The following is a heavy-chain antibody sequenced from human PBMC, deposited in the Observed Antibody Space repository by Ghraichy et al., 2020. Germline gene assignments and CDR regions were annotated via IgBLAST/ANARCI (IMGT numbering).Heavy chain of an antibody. CDR1: GFTFSSYA. V-gene: IGHV3-23*01. J-gene: IGHJ4*02. Sequence: GGSLRLSCAASGFTFSSYAMNWVRQAPGKGLEWVSALSGSGGSTYYADSVKGRFTISRANSKTTLYLQMNSLRAEDTAVYYCAKGIYYDISGYYYYWGQGTLVTVSS. CDR3: AKGIYYDISGYYYY. D-gene: IGHD3-22*01. CDR2: LSGSGGST.